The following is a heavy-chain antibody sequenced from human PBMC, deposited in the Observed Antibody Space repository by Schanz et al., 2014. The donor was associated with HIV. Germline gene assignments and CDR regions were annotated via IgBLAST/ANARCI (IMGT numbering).Heavy chain of an antibody. V-gene: IGHV1-2*02. J-gene: IGHJ4*02. D-gene: IGHD3-10*01. CDR2: INPNSGGT. CDR3: ASYGGGY. Sequence: QVQLVQSGAEVKKPGSSVKVSCKASGGNFSSYGISWVRQAPGQGLEWMGGINPNSGGTKSAQKFQGRVTMTRDTSISTAYMELRSLRSDDTAIYYCASYGGGYWGQGTLVTVSS. CDR1: GGNFSSYG.